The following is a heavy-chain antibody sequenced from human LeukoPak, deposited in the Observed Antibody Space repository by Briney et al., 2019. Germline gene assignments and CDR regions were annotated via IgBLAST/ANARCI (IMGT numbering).Heavy chain of an antibody. D-gene: IGHD6-19*01. CDR2: LHYSGST. CDR3: ASAGYASGSYYFDD. Sequence: WVRQAPGKGLEWIGNLHYSGSTYYNPSLKSRVTISGDTSKNQVSLKLSSVTAADTAVYYCASAGYASGSYYFDDWGQGTLVTVSS. J-gene: IGHJ4*02. V-gene: IGHV4-39*01.